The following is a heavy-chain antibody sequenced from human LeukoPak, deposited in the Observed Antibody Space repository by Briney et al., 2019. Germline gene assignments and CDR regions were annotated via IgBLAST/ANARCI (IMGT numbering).Heavy chain of an antibody. J-gene: IGHJ4*02. D-gene: IGHD3-9*01. CDR2: INPSGGST. CDR1: GYTFTSYC. Sequence: ASVKVSCKASGYTFTSYCMHWVRQAPGQGLEWMGVINPSGGSTSYAQKFQGRVTMTRDTSTSTVYMELSSLRSEDTAVYYCARIYDILTGYPGLAFGYWGQGTLVIVSS. V-gene: IGHV1-46*01. CDR3: ARIYDILTGYPGLAFGY.